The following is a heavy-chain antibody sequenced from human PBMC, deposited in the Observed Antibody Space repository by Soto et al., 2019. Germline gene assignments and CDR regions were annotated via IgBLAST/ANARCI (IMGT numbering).Heavy chain of an antibody. V-gene: IGHV1-69*06. Sequence: QVQLVQSGAEVKKPGSSLRVSCKTSGGPFSSSDISWVRQAPGQGLEWMGGIIPLFGTTNYAQKFQGRVTITADSSTSTAYLDLTSLRSDDTAVYYCARDLTTGYYGVEVWGQGTTVTVSS. CDR3: ARDLTTGYYGVEV. CDR1: GGPFSSSD. J-gene: IGHJ6*02. D-gene: IGHD4-4*01. CDR2: IIPLFGTT.